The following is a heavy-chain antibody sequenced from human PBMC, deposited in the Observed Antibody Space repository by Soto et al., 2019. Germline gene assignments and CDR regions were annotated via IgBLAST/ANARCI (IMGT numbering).Heavy chain of an antibody. CDR3: AREVIPLTTDWYFDL. CDR1: GGSISGGVGGLYY. Sequence: QLQLRESGPGLVKPSETLSLTCTVSGGSISGGVGGLYYWSWIRQPPGKGLEWIGYIYDRGGTYYNPSLKSRVTISVDTSKNQCSLRLSSVTAADTAVYYCAREVIPLTTDWYFDLWGRGTLVTVSS. D-gene: IGHD4-17*01. CDR2: IYDRGGT. J-gene: IGHJ2*01. V-gene: IGHV4-30-4*01.